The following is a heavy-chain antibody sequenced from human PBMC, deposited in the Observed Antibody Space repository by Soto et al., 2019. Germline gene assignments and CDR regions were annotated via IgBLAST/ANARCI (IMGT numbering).Heavy chain of an antibody. V-gene: IGHV1-2*04. J-gene: IGHJ6*02. CDR1: GYTFAGYY. CDR2: INHNSGGT. D-gene: IGHD2-2*01. CDR3: ARDRRYCSSTSCPYYYGMDV. Sequence: VTVSCKASGYTFAGYYMHWVRQAPGQGLEWMGWINHNSGGTNYAQKFQGWVTMTRDTSISTAYMELSRLRSDDTAVYYCARDRRYCSSTSCPYYYGMDVWGQGTTVTVSS.